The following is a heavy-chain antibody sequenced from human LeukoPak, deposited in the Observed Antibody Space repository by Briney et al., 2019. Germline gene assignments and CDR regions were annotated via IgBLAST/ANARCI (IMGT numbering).Heavy chain of an antibody. CDR1: GGSISNYY. CDR2: IYYSGST. V-gene: IGHV4-59*01. D-gene: IGHD6-6*01. J-gene: IGHJ4*02. Sequence: PSETLSLTCTVSGGSISNYYWSWIRQPPGKGLEWIAFIYYSGSTTYNPSLKSRVTISVDTSKNQFSLKLSSVTAADTAVYYCARGGSIAARGAYYFDYWGQGTLVTVSS. CDR3: ARGGSIAARGAYYFDY.